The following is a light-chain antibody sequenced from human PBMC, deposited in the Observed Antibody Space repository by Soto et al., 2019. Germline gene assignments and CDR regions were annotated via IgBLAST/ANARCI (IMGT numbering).Light chain of an antibody. CDR1: QSISSW. Sequence: DIQMTQSPSTLSASVGDRVTITCRASQSISSWLAWYQQKPGKAPNLLTYKTSSLESGVPSRFSGSGSGTEFTLTVNSLQPYDFATYYGQQYDSYPLTFGGGTKVDIK. V-gene: IGKV1-5*03. CDR2: KTS. CDR3: QQYDSYPLT. J-gene: IGKJ4*01.